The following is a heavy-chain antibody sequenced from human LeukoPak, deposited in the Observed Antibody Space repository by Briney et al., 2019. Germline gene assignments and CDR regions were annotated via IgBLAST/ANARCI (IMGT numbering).Heavy chain of an antibody. Sequence: SETLSLTCTVSGGSISNYYRSWIRQPPGKGLEWIGYIYYSGSTNYNPSLKSRVTISVDTSKNQFSLRLSSVTAADTAVYYCARDRGYSFGHYCDYWGQGTLVTVSS. J-gene: IGHJ4*02. CDR1: GGSISNYY. CDR2: IYYSGST. CDR3: ARDRGYSFGHYCDY. D-gene: IGHD5-18*01. V-gene: IGHV4-59*01.